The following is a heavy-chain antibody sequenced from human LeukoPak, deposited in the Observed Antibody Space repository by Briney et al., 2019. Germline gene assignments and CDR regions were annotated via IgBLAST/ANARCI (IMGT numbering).Heavy chain of an antibody. V-gene: IGHV1-69*05. J-gene: IGHJ5*02. CDR2: IIPMFGSA. CDR1: GGTFSNYV. Sequence: SVKVSCKASGGTFSNYVINWVRQAPGQGLEWMGGIIPMFGSATYSEKFQGRVTITTDESTSTGYMEMSRLTSEDTAVYYCARGQYYGSETYWHAKWFDPWGQGTPVTVSS. CDR3: ARGQYYGSETYWHAKWFDP. D-gene: IGHD3-10*01.